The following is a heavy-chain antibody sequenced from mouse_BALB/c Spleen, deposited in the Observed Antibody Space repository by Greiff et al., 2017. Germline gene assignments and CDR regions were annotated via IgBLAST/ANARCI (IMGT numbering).Heavy chain of an antibody. D-gene: IGHD1-1*02. CDR3: ARYYGGYFDV. V-gene: IGHV5-9*03. Sequence: EVKLMESGGGLVKPGGSLKLSCAASGFTFSSYTMSWVRQTPEKRLEWVATISSGGGNTYYPDSVKGRFTISRDNAKNNLYLQMSSLRSEDTAFYYCARYYGGYFDVWGAGTTVTVSS. CDR2: ISSGGGNT. J-gene: IGHJ1*01. CDR1: GFTFSSYT.